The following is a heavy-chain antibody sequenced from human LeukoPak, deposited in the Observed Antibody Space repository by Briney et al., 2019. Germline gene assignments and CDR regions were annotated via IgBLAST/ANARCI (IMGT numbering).Heavy chain of an antibody. CDR1: GGSISSYY. CDR2: IYYSGNT. CDR3: ARALEGGRFDY. D-gene: IGHD3-16*01. J-gene: IGHJ4*02. V-gene: IGHV4-59*01. Sequence: PSETLSLTCTVSGGSISSYYWSWIRQPPGKGLEWIGYIYYSGNTNYNPSLKSRVSISVDKSKNQFSLKLSSVTAADTAVYYCARALEGGRFDYWGQGALVTVSS.